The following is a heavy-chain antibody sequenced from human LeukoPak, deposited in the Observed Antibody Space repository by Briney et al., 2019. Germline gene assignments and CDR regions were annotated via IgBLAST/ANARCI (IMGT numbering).Heavy chain of an antibody. CDR1: GFTFSGYA. CDR3: ARESDTAMVSFDP. J-gene: IGHJ5*02. D-gene: IGHD5-18*01. Sequence: GGSLRLSCAASGFTFSGYAMSWVRQAPGKGLEWVSAISGSGGSTYYADSVKGRFTISRDNAKNSVYLQMNSLRAEDTAVCYCARESDTAMVSFDPWGQGTLVTVSS. V-gene: IGHV3-23*01. CDR2: ISGSGGST.